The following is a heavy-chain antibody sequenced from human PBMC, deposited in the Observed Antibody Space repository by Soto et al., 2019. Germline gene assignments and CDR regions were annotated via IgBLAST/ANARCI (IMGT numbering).Heavy chain of an antibody. D-gene: IGHD5-12*01. CDR3: ARGHRDGYRSGSLDS. Sequence: SETLSLTCAVSGGSISSGGSSWTWIRQSPGKGLERIGYIYHSGSTYYNPSLKSRVTISVDRSKNQFSLKLSSVTSADTAVYYCARGHRDGYRSGSLDSWGRGTLVTVSS. CDR1: GGSISSGGSS. J-gene: IGHJ4*02. V-gene: IGHV4-30-2*06. CDR2: IYHSGST.